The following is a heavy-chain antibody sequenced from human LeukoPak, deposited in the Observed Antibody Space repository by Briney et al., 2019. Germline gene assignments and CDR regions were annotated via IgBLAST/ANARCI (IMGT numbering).Heavy chain of an antibody. CDR2: MYYSGST. J-gene: IGHJ4*02. CDR3: AGAYYYDSSGSEDYFDY. V-gene: IGHV4-39*01. Sequence: KPSETLSLTCTVSGGSISSSSYYWGWIRQPPGKGLEWIGSMYYSGSTYYNPSLKSRVTISVDTSKNHFSLKLSSVTAADTAVYYCAGAYYYDSSGSEDYFDYWGQGTLVTVSS. CDR1: GGSISSSSYY. D-gene: IGHD3-22*01.